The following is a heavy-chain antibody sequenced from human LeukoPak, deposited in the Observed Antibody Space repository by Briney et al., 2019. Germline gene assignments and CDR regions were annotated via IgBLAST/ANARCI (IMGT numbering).Heavy chain of an antibody. CDR1: GGSISSSSYY. CDR3: ARLPNYYDSSGYYYYFDY. V-gene: IGHV4-39*01. J-gene: IGHJ4*02. D-gene: IGHD3-22*01. Sequence: SETLSLTCTVSGGSISSSSYYWGWIRQPPGKGLEWIGSIYYSGSTYYNPSLKGRVTISVDTSKNQFSLKLSSVTAADAAVYYCARLPNYYDSSGYYYYFDYWGQGTLVTVSS. CDR2: IYYSGST.